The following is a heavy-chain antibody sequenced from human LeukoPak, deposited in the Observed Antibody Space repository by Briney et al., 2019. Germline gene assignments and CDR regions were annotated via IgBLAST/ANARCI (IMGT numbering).Heavy chain of an antibody. CDR1: GGTFSSYA. J-gene: IGHJ6*03. V-gene: IGHV1-69*06. CDR2: IIPIFGTA. Sequence: ASVKVSCKASGGTFSSYAISWVRQAPGQGLEWMGGIIPIFGTANYAQKFQGRVTITADKSTSTAYMELSSLRSEDTAVYYCARIVPQDTAMVRPQYYYYYYMDVWGKGTTVTVSS. D-gene: IGHD5-18*01. CDR3: ARIVPQDTAMVRPQYYYYYYMDV.